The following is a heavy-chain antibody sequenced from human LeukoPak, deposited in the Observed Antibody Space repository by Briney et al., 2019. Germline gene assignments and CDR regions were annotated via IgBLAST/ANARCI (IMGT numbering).Heavy chain of an antibody. Sequence: PSETLSLTCAVSGCSISSGGYSWSWIRQPPGTGLEWIGYIYHSGSTYYNPSLKSRVTISVDRSKNQFSLKLSSVTAADTAVYYCASGARDYYDSSGSRSWFDPWGQGTLVTVSS. V-gene: IGHV4-30-2*01. CDR3: ASGARDYYDSSGSRSWFDP. J-gene: IGHJ5*02. D-gene: IGHD3-22*01. CDR1: GCSISSGGYS. CDR2: IYHSGST.